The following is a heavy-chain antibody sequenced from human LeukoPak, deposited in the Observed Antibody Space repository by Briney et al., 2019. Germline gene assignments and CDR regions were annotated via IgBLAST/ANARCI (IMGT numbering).Heavy chain of an antibody. J-gene: IGHJ6*02. V-gene: IGHV4-39*01. Sequence: SETLSLTCTVSGGSISSSSYYWDWIRQPPGKGLEWIGSISYTGSTFYNTSLKSRVTISVDTSRNQFSLNLSSVTAADTAVYYCARHAEGTDVWGQGTTVTVSS. CDR3: ARHAEGTDV. D-gene: IGHD1-14*01. CDR2: ISYTGST. CDR1: GGSISSSSYY.